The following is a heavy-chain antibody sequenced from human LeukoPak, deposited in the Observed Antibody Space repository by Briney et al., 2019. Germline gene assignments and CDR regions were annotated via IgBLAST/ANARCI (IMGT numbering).Heavy chain of an antibody. D-gene: IGHD4-17*01. V-gene: IGHV1-46*01. CDR3: ARGVYGDYPINPFDY. CDR2: INPSGGST. Sequence: ASVKVSCKASGYTFTSYYMHWVRQAPGQGLEWMGIINPSGGSTSYAQKFQGRVTMTRDTSTSTVYMELSSLRSEDTAVYYCARGVYGDYPINPFDYRGQGTLVTVSS. CDR1: GYTFTSYY. J-gene: IGHJ4*02.